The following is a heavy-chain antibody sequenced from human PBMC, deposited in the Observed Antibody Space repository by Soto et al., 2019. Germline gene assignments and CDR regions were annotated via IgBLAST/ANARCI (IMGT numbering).Heavy chain of an antibody. J-gene: IGHJ4*02. Sequence: SETLSLTCSVSGGSVTSGSSYWGWVRQAPGKGLEWIGDVFFMGNTWYNADLKARLTISVDTSNDQFSLRLSSVTAADTAFYFCVRLTSRSVAPSHGSRKLVDPWGPGTLVTVSS. CDR2: VFFMGNT. V-gene: IGHV4-39*01. CDR3: VRLTSRSVAPSHGSRKLVDP. CDR1: GGSVTSGSSY. D-gene: IGHD1-26*01.